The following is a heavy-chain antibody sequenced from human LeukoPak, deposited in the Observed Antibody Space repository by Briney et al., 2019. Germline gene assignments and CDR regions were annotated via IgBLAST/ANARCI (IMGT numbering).Heavy chain of an antibody. CDR1: GFTFSAYW. CDR2: IGQDGSDK. Sequence: GGSLRLSCVAYGFTFSAYWMAWVRQAQGKGLEWVANIGQDGSDKNYGDSLKGRFTISRDNAKRSLYLQISSLRAEDTAMYYCARAGFASPDRWWYDSWGQGTLVAVSS. CDR3: ARAGFASPDRWWYDS. V-gene: IGHV3-7*03. J-gene: IGHJ5*02. D-gene: IGHD2-15*01.